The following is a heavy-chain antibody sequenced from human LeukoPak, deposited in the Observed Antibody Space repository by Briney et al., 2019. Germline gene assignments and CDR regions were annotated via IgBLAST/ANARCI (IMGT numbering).Heavy chain of an antibody. Sequence: SETLSLTCTVSGGSISIYYWSWIRQPPGKGLEWIGYIYTSGSTNYNPSLKSRVTISVDTSKNQFSLKLSSVTAADTAVYYCARENSGSYSFDYWGQGTLVTVSS. CDR2: IYTSGST. V-gene: IGHV4-4*09. D-gene: IGHD1-26*01. J-gene: IGHJ4*02. CDR1: GGSISIYY. CDR3: ARENSGSYSFDY.